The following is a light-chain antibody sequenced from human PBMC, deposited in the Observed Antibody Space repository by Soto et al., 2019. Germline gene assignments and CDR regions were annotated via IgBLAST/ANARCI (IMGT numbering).Light chain of an antibody. CDR2: DTS. Sequence: QAVVTQEPSLTVSPGGKVTLTCGSSTGAVTSGHYPYWFQQKPGQAPRTLIYDTSNKHSWTPARFSGSLLGGKAALTLSGAQAEDEAEYYCLLSYSGARYWVFGGGTKLTVL. V-gene: IGLV7-46*01. CDR3: LLSYSGARYWV. J-gene: IGLJ3*02. CDR1: TGAVTSGHY.